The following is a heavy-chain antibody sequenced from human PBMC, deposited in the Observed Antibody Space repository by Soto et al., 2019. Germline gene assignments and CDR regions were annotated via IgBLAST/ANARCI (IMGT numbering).Heavy chain of an antibody. D-gene: IGHD6-13*01. Sequence: SETLSLTCTVSGGSISSSSYYWGWIRQPPGKGLEWIGSIYYSGSTYYNPSLKSRVTISVDTSKNQFSLKLSSVTAADTAVYYCARRWQQLGNYYYGMDVWGQGTTVTVSS. V-gene: IGHV4-39*01. CDR3: ARRWQQLGNYYYGMDV. CDR2: IYYSGST. CDR1: GGSISSSSYY. J-gene: IGHJ6*02.